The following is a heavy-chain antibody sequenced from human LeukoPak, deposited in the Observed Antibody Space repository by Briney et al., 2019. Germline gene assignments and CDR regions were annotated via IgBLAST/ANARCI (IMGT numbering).Heavy chain of an antibody. CDR1: GFTFSNYG. Sequence: GGSLRLSCAASGFTFSNYGMHWVRQAPGKGLEWVAIIRYDGSDKYYADSVKGRLTISRDNSKKTLYLQMNSLRAEDTAVYYCAKEFAGSHYYYYYMDVWGKGTTVTVSS. J-gene: IGHJ6*03. CDR2: IRYDGSDK. V-gene: IGHV3-30*02. CDR3: AKEFAGSHYYYYYMDV. D-gene: IGHD3-10*01.